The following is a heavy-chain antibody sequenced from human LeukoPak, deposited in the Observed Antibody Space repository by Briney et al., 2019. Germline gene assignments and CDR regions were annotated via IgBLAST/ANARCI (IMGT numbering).Heavy chain of an antibody. Sequence: SETLSLTCTVSGGSISSSSYYWGWIRQPPGKGLEWIGSIYYSGSTYYNPSLKSRVTISVDTSKNQFPLKLSSVTAADTSVYYCASGYCSGGSCLVFDYWGQGTLVTVSS. V-gene: IGHV4-39*01. J-gene: IGHJ4*02. CDR1: GGSISSSSYY. CDR2: IYYSGST. D-gene: IGHD2-15*01. CDR3: ASGYCSGGSCLVFDY.